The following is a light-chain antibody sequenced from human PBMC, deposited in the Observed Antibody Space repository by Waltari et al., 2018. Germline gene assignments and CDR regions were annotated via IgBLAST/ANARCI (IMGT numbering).Light chain of an antibody. CDR2: DNS. CDR3: QSYDSSLSGCV. V-gene: IGLV1-40*01. Sequence: QSVLTQPPSVSGAPGQRVTISCTGSSPNIGAGYDVHSYQQLPGTAPKLLIYDNSNRPSGVPDRFSGSKSGTSASLAITGLQAEDEADYYCQSYDSSLSGCVFGGGTKLTVL. J-gene: IGLJ3*02. CDR1: SPNIGAGYD.